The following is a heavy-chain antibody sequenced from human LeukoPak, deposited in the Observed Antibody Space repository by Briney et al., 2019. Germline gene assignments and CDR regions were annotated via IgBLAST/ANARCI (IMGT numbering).Heavy chain of an antibody. Sequence: SETLSLTCTVSGGSISSYYWSWIRQPAGKGLEWIGRIYTSGSTNYNPSLKSRVTMSVDTSKNQFSLKLSSVTAADTAVYYCATPAMITFGGVIDAFDIWGQGTMVTVSS. D-gene: IGHD3-16*01. CDR1: GGSISSYY. V-gene: IGHV4-4*07. J-gene: IGHJ3*02. CDR2: IYTSGST. CDR3: ATPAMITFGGVIDAFDI.